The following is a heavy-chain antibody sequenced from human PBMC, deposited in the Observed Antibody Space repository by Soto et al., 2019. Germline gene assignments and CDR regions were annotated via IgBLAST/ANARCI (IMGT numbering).Heavy chain of an antibody. V-gene: IGHV4-31*03. J-gene: IGHJ4*02. Sequence: QVQLQESGPGLVKPSQTLSLTCTVSGGSISSGGYYWSWIRQHPGKGLEWIGYSYYSGSTYYNPSLKSRVTISVDTSKNQFSLKLSSVTAADTAVYYCARANPPPIVASWWYFDYWGQGTLVTVSS. D-gene: IGHD5-12*01. CDR1: GGSISSGGYY. CDR2: SYYSGST. CDR3: ARANPPPIVASWWYFDY.